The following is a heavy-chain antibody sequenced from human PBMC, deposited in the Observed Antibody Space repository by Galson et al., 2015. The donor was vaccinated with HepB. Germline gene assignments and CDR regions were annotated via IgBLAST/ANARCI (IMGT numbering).Heavy chain of an antibody. CDR2: INSDNSAI. V-gene: IGHV3-48*02. CDR1: GFTFNTYS. Sequence: SLRLSCAASGFTFNTYSMNWVRQAPGKGLEWVPYINSDNSAIYYADSVKGRFTISRDNAKNSLFLQMNSLRDEDTAVYYCARLYCTNGVCYSLNAFDIWGQGTMVTVSS. CDR3: ARLYCTNGVCYSLNAFDI. J-gene: IGHJ3*02. D-gene: IGHD2-8*01.